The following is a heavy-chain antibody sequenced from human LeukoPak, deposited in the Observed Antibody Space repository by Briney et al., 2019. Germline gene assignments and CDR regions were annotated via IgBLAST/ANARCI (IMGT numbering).Heavy chain of an antibody. J-gene: IGHJ4*02. CDR2: ISSSSSYI. Sequence: GGSLRLSCAASGFTFSSYSMNWVRQAPGKGLEWVSSISSSSSYIYYADSVKGRFTISRDNAKNSLYLQMNSLRAEDTAVYYCANKAENYYDSSGYNFDYWGQGTLVTVSS. CDR3: ANKAENYYDSSGYNFDY. CDR1: GFTFSSYS. D-gene: IGHD3-22*01. V-gene: IGHV3-21*01.